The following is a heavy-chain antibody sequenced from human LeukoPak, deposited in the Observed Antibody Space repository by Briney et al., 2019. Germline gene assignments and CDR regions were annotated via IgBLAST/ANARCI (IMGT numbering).Heavy chain of an antibody. CDR1: SYY. J-gene: IGHJ5*02. CDR2: IYYSGST. D-gene: IGHD2-21*01. CDR3: ARGGGAVDWFDP. Sequence: SYYWSWXRQPPGRGLEWIGYIYYSGSTNYNPSLKSRVTISVDMSKNQFSLKLSSVTAADTAVYYCARGGGAVDWFDPWGQGTLVTVSS. V-gene: IGHV4-59*01.